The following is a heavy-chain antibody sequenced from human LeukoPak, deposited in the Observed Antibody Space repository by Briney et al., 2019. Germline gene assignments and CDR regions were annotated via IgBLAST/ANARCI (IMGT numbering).Heavy chain of an antibody. J-gene: IGHJ4*02. V-gene: IGHV3-20*04. CDR3: ARVPMIVVVNEHYFDY. Sequence: PGGSLRLSCAASGFTFDDYGMSWVRQALGKGLEWVSGINWNGGSTGYADSVKGRFTISRDNSKNTLYLQMNSLRAEDTAVYYCARVPMIVVVNEHYFDYWGQGTLVTVSS. CDR1: GFTFDDYG. CDR2: INWNGGST. D-gene: IGHD3-22*01.